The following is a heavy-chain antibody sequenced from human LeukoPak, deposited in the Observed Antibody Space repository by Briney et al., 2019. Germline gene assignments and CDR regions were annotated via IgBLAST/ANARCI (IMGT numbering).Heavy chain of an antibody. J-gene: IGHJ6*04. CDR3: ARVDFWSAYADV. D-gene: IGHD3-3*01. CDR2: INHSGST. Sequence: SETLSLTCAVYGGSFSGYYWSWIRQPPGKGLEWIGEINHSGSTNYNPSLKSRVTISVDTSKNQFSLKLSSVTAADTAVYYCARVDFWSAYADVWGKGTTVTVSS. CDR1: GGSFSGYY. V-gene: IGHV4-34*01.